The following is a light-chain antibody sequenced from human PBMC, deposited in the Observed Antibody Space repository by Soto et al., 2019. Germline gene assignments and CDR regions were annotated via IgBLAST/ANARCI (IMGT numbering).Light chain of an antibody. Sequence: EIVMTQSPATLSVSPGERATLSCRASQSVSSNLAWYQQKPGQAPRLLIYGASIRATGIPARFSGSRSGTEFTLTISSLQSEDFAVYYCQQYNNWPPYTFGQGTKLEIK. J-gene: IGKJ2*01. CDR1: QSVSSN. V-gene: IGKV3-15*01. CDR2: GAS. CDR3: QQYNNWPPYT.